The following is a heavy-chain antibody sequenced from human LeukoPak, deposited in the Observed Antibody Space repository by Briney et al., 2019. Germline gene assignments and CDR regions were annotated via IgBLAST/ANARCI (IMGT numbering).Heavy chain of an antibody. D-gene: IGHD1-14*01. CDR3: ARARGITGTTLGY. V-gene: IGHV1-2*06. CDR1: GYTFTGYY. CDR2: INPNSGGT. J-gene: IGHJ4*02. Sequence: ASVKVSCKSSGYTFTGYYMHWVRQAPGQGLEWMGRINPNSGGTNYAQKFQGRVTMTRDTSISTAYMELSRLRSDDTAVYYCARARGITGTTLGYWGQGTLVTVSS.